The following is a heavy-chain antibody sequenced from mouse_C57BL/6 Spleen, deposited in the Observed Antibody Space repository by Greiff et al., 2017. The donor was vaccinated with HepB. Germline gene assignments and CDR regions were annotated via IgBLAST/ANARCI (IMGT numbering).Heavy chain of an antibody. Sequence: VQLQQSGAELVRPGASVTLSCKASGYTFTDYEMHWVKQTPVHGLEWIGAIDPETGGTAYNQKFKGKAILTADKSSSPAYMELRSLTSEDSAVYYCTRRGTTVAWFAYWGQGTLVTVSA. J-gene: IGHJ3*01. D-gene: IGHD1-1*01. CDR3: TRRGTTVAWFAY. V-gene: IGHV1-15*01. CDR2: IDPETGGT. CDR1: GYTFTDYE.